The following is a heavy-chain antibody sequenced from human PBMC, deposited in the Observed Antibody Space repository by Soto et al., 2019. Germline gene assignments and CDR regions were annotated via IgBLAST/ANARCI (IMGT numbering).Heavy chain of an antibody. CDR1: GGSISSSSYY. Sequence: SETLSLTCTVSGGSISSSSYYWGWIRQPPGKGLEWIGSIYYSGSTYYNPSLKSRVTISVDTSKNQFSLKLSSVTAADTAVCYCARHRWQNIVATIGEDDYWGQGTLVTVSS. J-gene: IGHJ4*02. CDR3: ARHRWQNIVATIGEDDY. V-gene: IGHV4-39*01. D-gene: IGHD5-12*01. CDR2: IYYSGST.